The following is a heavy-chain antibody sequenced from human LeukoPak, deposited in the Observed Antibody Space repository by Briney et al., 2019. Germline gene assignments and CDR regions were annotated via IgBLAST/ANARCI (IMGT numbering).Heavy chain of an antibody. J-gene: IGHJ5*02. D-gene: IGHD3-22*01. CDR2: IYYSGST. CDR3: ASKIATYYYDSSGYPPAWFDP. Sequence: PSETLSLTCTVSGGSISSYYWSWIRQPPGKGLEWIGYIYYSGSTNYNPSLKSRVTISVDTSKNQFSLRLSSVTAADTAVYYCASKIATYYYDSSGYPPAWFDPWGQGTLVTVSS. V-gene: IGHV4-59*12. CDR1: GGSISSYY.